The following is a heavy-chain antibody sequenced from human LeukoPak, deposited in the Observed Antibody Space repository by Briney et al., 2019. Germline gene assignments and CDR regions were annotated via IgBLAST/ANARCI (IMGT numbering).Heavy chain of an antibody. Sequence: GGSLRLSCAASGFTFDDYAMHWVRHAPGKGLEWVSGISWNSGSIGYADSVKGRFTISRDNAKNSLYLQMNSLRAEDTALYYCAKDGSMPFAFDYWGQGTLVTVSS. CDR2: ISWNSGSI. J-gene: IGHJ4*02. CDR3: AKDGSMPFAFDY. D-gene: IGHD2/OR15-2a*01. CDR1: GFTFDDYA. V-gene: IGHV3-9*01.